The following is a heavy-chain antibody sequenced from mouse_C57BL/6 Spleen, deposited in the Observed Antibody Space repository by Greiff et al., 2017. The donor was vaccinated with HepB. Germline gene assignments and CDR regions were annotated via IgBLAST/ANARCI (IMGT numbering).Heavy chain of an antibody. Sequence: QVQLQQPGAELVKPGASVKLSCKASGYTFTSYWMQWVKQRPGQGLEWIGEIDPSDSYTNYNQKFKGKATLPVDTSSSTAYMQLSSLTSEDSAVYYCARGNYSNLYAMDYWGQGTSVTVSS. CDR1: GYTFTSYW. CDR3: ARGNYSNLYAMDY. D-gene: IGHD2-5*01. J-gene: IGHJ4*01. V-gene: IGHV1-50*01. CDR2: IDPSDSYT.